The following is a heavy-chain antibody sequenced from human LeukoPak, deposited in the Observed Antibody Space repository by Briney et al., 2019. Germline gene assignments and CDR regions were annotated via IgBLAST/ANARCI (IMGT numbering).Heavy chain of an antibody. CDR1: GYTFTGYY. J-gene: IGHJ4*02. CDR2: INPNSGGT. D-gene: IGHD1-1*01. Sequence: ASVKVSCKASGYTFTGYYMHWVRQAPGQGLEWMGWINPNSGGTNYAQKFQRRVTMTRDTSISTAYMELSRLRSDDTAVYYCASLDKGNDVVFDHWGQGTLVTVSS. CDR3: ASLDKGNDVVFDH. V-gene: IGHV1-2*02.